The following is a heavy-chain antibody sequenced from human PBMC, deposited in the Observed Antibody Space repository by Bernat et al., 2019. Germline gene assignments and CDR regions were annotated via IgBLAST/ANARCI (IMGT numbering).Heavy chain of an antibody. D-gene: IGHD2-21*02. CDR3: ARILTCCGGDCYSDSLVRWFDP. J-gene: IGHJ5*02. CDR1: GFSLSNARMG. Sequence: QVTLKESGPVLVKPTETLTLTCTVSGFSLSNARMGVSWIRQPPGKALEWLAHIFSNDEKSYSTSLKSRLTISKDTSKSQVVLTMTNMDPVDTATYYCARILTCCGGDCYSDSLVRWFDPWGQGTLVTVSS. CDR2: IFSNDEK. V-gene: IGHV2-26*01.